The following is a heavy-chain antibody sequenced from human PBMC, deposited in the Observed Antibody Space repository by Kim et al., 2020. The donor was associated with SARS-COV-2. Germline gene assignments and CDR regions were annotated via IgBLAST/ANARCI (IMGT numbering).Heavy chain of an antibody. V-gene: IGHV3-53*01. CDR3: ARDNGDYDRGGMDV. J-gene: IGHJ6*02. CDR1: GFTVSSNY. D-gene: IGHD4-17*01. CDR2: IYSGGST. Sequence: GGSLRLSCAASGFTVSSNYMSWVRQAPGKGLEWVSVIYSGGSTYYADSVKGRFTISRDNSKNTLYLQMNSLRAEDTAVYYCARDNGDYDRGGMDVWGQGTTVTVSS.